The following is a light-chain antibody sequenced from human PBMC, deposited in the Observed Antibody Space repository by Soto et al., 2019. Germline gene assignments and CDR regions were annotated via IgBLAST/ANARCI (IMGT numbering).Light chain of an antibody. CDR1: QSISNF. CDR3: QQSYRTPPWT. J-gene: IGKJ1*01. Sequence: DIQMTQSPSSLSASVGDRVTITCRASQSISNFLNWYQQKPGKAPKLLIYAASSLQSGVPSRFSGSGSGTDFSLTISSLQPEDFAIYYCQQSYRTPPWTFGQGTKVEIK. V-gene: IGKV1-39*01. CDR2: AAS.